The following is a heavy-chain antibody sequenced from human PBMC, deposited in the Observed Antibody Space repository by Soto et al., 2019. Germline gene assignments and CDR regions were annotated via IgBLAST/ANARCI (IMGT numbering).Heavy chain of an antibody. CDR1: GRAISIGEYY. J-gene: IGHJ4*02. Sequence: SETLSLTCSISGRAISIGEYYWSWIRQPPGKGLEWIGYIYYSGSTYYNPSLKSRVTISVDTSKNQFSLKLSSVTAADTAVYYCARHVIEMAPFGYWGQGTLVTVS. CDR2: IYYSGST. CDR3: ARHVIEMAPFGY. V-gene: IGHV4-30-4*02.